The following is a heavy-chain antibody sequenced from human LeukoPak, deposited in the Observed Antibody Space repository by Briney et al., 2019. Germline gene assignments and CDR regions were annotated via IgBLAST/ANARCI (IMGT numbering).Heavy chain of an antibody. CDR3: AREVVSTPSYSDS. V-gene: IGHV3-53*01. D-gene: IGHD2-15*01. Sequence: GGSLRLSCAASGFTVSSSYMYWVRQAPGKGLEWVSFFYRGDSTYYAESVRGRFTISRDNSKNTLYLLMNSLIPEDTAVYYCAREVVSTPSYSDSWGQGTLVTVSS. J-gene: IGHJ4*02. CDR2: FYRGDST. CDR1: GFTVSSSY.